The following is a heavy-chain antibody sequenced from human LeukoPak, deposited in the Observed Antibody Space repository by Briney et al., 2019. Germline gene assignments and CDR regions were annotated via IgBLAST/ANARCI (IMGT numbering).Heavy chain of an antibody. CDR2: ISSSSSYI. D-gene: IGHD6-13*01. V-gene: IGHV3-21*01. CDR3: ARDHEAAAGTPPFDY. Sequence: GGSLRLSCAASGFTFSSYSMNWVRQAPGKGLEWVSSISSSSSYIYYADSVKGRFTISRDNAKNSLYLQMNSLRAEGTAVYYCARDHEAAAGTPPFDYWGQGTLVTVSS. CDR1: GFTFSSYS. J-gene: IGHJ4*02.